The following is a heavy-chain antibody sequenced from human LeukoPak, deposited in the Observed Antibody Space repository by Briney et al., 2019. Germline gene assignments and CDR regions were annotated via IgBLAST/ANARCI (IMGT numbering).Heavy chain of an antibody. CDR1: GGSFSGYY. CDR2: INHSGST. V-gene: IGHV4-34*01. CDR3: ARGSGRILRYFD. J-gene: IGHJ4*02. Sequence: SPSETLSLTCAVYGGSFSGYYWSWIRQPPGKGLEWIGEINHSGSTNYNPSLKSRVTISVDTSKNQFSLKLSSVTAADTAVYYCARGSGRILRYFDWGQGTLVTVSS. D-gene: IGHD3-9*01.